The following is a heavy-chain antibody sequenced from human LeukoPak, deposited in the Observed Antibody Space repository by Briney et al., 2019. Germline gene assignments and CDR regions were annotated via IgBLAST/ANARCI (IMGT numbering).Heavy chain of an antibody. CDR1: GGSFSGYY. V-gene: IGHV4-34*01. CDR2: INHSGST. CDR3: ARLYYYDSSGYYYVGGSFDY. J-gene: IGHJ4*02. Sequence: PSETLSLTCAVYGGSFSGYYWSWIRQPPGKGLEWIGEINHSGSTNYNPSLKSRVTISVDPSKNQFSLKLSSVTAADTAVYYCARLYYYDSSGYYYVGGSFDYWGQGTLVTVSS. D-gene: IGHD3-22*01.